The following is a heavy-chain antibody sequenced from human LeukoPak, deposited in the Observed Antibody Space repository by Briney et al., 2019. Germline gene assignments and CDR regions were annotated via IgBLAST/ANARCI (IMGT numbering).Heavy chain of an antibody. V-gene: IGHV3-48*03. CDR1: GFGFDSFE. Sequence: GGSLRLSCAASGFGFDSFEMHRVRQAPGKGLEWISFTSSSGSIIYYADSVKGRVTISRDNAKNSLFLQMHSLRAEDTAVYYCARGYTYAHDYWGQGTLVTVSS. CDR2: TSSSGSII. CDR3: ARGYTYAHDY. D-gene: IGHD5-18*01. J-gene: IGHJ4*02.